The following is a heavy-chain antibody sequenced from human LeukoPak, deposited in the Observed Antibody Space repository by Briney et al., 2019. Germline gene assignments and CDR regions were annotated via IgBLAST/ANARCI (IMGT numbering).Heavy chain of an antibody. CDR2: IHSSGRT. D-gene: IGHD3/OR15-3a*01. CDR1: GGSISSYY. Sequence: SETLSLTCTVSGGSISSYYWSWIRQPAGKGLEWIGYIHSSGRTNYNPSLKSRVTISIDTSKNQFSLKVNSVTAADTAVYYCAKDGPFDIWGQGTMVAVSS. J-gene: IGHJ3*02. CDR3: AKDGPFDI. V-gene: IGHV4-59*01.